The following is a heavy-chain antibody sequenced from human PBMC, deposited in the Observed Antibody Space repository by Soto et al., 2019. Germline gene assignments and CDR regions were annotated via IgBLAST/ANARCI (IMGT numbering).Heavy chain of an antibody. V-gene: IGHV3-23*01. CDR2: ISGSDDST. Sequence: EVQLLESGGGLVQPGVSLRLSCAASGFTFSSYAMSWVRQAPGKGLEWVSVISGSDDSTYYADSVKGRFTISRDNSNNTLYLQMNSGRAADTAVYYCAKRSSSSTFDYWGQGTLVTVSS. J-gene: IGHJ4*02. D-gene: IGHD6-6*01. CDR3: AKRSSSSTFDY. CDR1: GFTFSSYA.